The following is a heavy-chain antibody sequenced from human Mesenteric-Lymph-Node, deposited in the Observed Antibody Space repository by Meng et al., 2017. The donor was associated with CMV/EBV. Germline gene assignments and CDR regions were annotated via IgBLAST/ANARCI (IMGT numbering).Heavy chain of an antibody. Sequence: SETLSLTCTVSGGSVGSLYWNWIRQPPGKGLEWIGYVYDGGSTTYSPSFKGRVTISVDTSKNQFSLKLSSVTAADTAVYYCARGPPYYSDSSDYNNNYYGMDVWGQGTTVTVSS. CDR1: GGSVGSLY. CDR2: VYDGGST. V-gene: IGHV4-59*02. J-gene: IGHJ6*02. CDR3: ARGPPYYSDSSDYNNNYYGMDV. D-gene: IGHD3-22*01.